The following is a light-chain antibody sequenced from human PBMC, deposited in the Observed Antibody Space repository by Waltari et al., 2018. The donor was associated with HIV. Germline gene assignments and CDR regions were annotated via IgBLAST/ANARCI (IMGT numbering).Light chain of an antibody. J-gene: IGKJ4*01. Sequence: DIQMTQFPSFVSASVGDRVTITCRASQGISDWLAWYQQKPGKPPKLLIHAASSLQGGVPSRFSGSESGTDFTLTISSLEPEDFAVYYCQQRSRKLTFGGGTKVEVK. CDR1: QGISDW. CDR3: QQRSRKLT. V-gene: IGKV1-12*01. CDR2: AAS.